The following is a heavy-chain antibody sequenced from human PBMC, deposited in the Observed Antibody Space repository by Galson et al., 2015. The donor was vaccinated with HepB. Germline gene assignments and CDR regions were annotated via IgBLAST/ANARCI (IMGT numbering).Heavy chain of an antibody. CDR2: IFYTGST. V-gene: IGHV4-59*08. CDR3: ARHVVDTSGTWLDAFDV. CDR1: GGSSSRYY. Sequence: TLSLTCSVSGGSSSRYYWSWIRQPPGKGLEWIGFIFYTGSTKYNPSLESRATISGDTSKNQFSLDMHSVTAADTAVYYCARHVVDTSGTWLDAFDVWGQGRLVTVSS. J-gene: IGHJ3*01. D-gene: IGHD3-22*01.